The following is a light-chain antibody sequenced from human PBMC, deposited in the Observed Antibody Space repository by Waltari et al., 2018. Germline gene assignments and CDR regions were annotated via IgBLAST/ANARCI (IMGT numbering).Light chain of an antibody. CDR3: TSYTTSTTWV. Sequence: QSALTQPASVSGSPGQSVTISCTGSSRDVATYKYVSWYQPHPGKVPKLMIYEVSNRPSGVSNRFSGSKAGHTASLTISGLQAEDEADYYCTSYTTSTTWVFGGGTKLTVL. CDR2: EVS. CDR1: SRDVATYKY. V-gene: IGLV2-14*01. J-gene: IGLJ3*02.